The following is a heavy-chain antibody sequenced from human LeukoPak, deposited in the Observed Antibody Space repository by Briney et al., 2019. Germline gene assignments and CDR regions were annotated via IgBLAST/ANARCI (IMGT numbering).Heavy chain of an antibody. D-gene: IGHD3-16*01. CDR1: GFTFNSYS. Sequence: PGGSLRLSCVASGFTFNSYSMNWVRQAPGKGLEWVSYISSSSNTIYYADSVKGRFTISRDNAKNSLYLQMSSLRAEDTAVYYCAREFLGYWGQGTLVTVSS. CDR2: ISSSSNTI. CDR3: AREFLGY. J-gene: IGHJ4*02. V-gene: IGHV3-48*01.